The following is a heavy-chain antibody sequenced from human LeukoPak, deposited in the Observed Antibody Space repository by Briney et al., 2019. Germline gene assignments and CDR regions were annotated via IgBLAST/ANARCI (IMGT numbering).Heavy chain of an antibody. CDR1: GFTFSAFG. D-gene: IGHD5/OR15-5a*01. CDR3: ARDSVWDAFDI. CDR2: IPYDGSDK. Sequence: PGGSLRLSCAASGFTFSAFGMHWVRQAPGKGLEWVTFIPYDGSDKYYADSVKGRFTISRDNAKNSLYLQMNSLRAEDTAVYYCARDSVWDAFDIWGQGTMVTVSS. V-gene: IGHV3-30*12. J-gene: IGHJ3*02.